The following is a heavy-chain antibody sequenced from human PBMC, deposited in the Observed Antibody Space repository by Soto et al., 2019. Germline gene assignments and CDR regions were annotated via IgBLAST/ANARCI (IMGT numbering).Heavy chain of an antibody. Sequence: SVKVSCKASGGTFSSYAISWVRQAPGQGLEWMGGIIPIFGTANYAQKFQGRVTITADKSTSTAYMELSSLRSEDTAVYYCATARRFDSSGYYYYYGMDVWGQGTTVTVSS. CDR3: ATARRFDSSGYYYYYGMDV. D-gene: IGHD3-22*01. V-gene: IGHV1-69*06. CDR1: GGTFSSYA. J-gene: IGHJ6*02. CDR2: IIPIFGTA.